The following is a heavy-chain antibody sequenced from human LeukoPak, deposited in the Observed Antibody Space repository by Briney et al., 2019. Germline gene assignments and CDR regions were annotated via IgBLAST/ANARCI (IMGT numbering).Heavy chain of an antibody. V-gene: IGHV4-39*07. CDR2: IYYSGST. Sequence: PSETLSLTCTVSGGSISSSSYYWGWIRQPPGKGLEWIGSIYYSGSTYYNPSLKSRVTISVDTSKNQFSLKLSSVTVADTAVYYCARARDYDFWSGPDYFDYWGQGTVVTVSS. D-gene: IGHD3-3*01. CDR1: GGSISSSSYY. J-gene: IGHJ4*02. CDR3: ARARDYDFWSGPDYFDY.